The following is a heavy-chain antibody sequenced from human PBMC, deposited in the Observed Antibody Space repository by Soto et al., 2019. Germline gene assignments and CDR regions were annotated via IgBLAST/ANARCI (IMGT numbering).Heavy chain of an antibody. Sequence: GGSLRLSGVVSGFSFSDYSMPWVRQAPVKGLEWVSLITGNSEYKYYAGSVKGRFTVSRDNAKNSLYLQMNSLTVEDTAVYYCARSGELLQTFDSWGQGTLVTVSS. J-gene: IGHJ4*02. CDR3: ARSGELLQTFDS. CDR2: ITGNSEYK. D-gene: IGHD1-26*01. CDR1: GFSFSDYS. V-gene: IGHV3-21*06.